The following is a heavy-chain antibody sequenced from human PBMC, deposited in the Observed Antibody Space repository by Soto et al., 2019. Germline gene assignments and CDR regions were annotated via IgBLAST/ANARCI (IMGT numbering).Heavy chain of an antibody. CDR1: GFTFNNAW. D-gene: IGHD3-16*02. V-gene: IGHV3-15*07. J-gene: IGHJ4*02. CDR3: STRLSWILSY. Sequence: EVQLVESGGGLVKPGGSLRLSCATSGFTFNNAWMNWVRQAPGKGLEWVGRIKSKTDGGTTDYAAPVKGRFTISRDDSENTVYLQMNSLKTEDTAVYYCSTRLSWILSYWGQGTLVTVSS. CDR2: IKSKTDGGTT.